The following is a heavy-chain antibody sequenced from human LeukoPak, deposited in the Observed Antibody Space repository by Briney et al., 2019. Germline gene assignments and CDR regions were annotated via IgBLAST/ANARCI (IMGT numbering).Heavy chain of an antibody. CDR3: ARGAGYCSSTSCYVFSVDYYYYGMDV. CDR1: GYTSTSYG. CDR2: ISAYNGNT. V-gene: IGHV1-18*01. D-gene: IGHD2-2*01. Sequence: GASVKVSCKASGYTSTSYGIIWVRQAPGQGLEWMGWISAYNGNTNYAQKLQGRVTVTTDTSTSTAYMELRSLRSDDTAVYYCARGAGYCSSTSCYVFSVDYYYYGMDVWGQGTTVTVSS. J-gene: IGHJ6*02.